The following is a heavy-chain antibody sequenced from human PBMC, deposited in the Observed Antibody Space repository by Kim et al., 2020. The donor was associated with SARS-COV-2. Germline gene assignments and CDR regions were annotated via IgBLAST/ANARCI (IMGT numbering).Heavy chain of an antibody. V-gene: IGHV3-20*03. D-gene: IGHD3-10*01. J-gene: IGHJ4*02. CDR3: ARDQGFHGHVDY. Sequence: GYDNPWKGRFTISRDNAKNSLYLQMNSLRAEDTALYYCARDQGFHGHVDYWGQGTLVTVSS.